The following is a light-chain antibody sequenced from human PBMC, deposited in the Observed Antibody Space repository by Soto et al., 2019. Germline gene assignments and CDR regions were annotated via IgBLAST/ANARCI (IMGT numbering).Light chain of an antibody. V-gene: IGLV2-23*02. Sequence: QSALTQPASVSGSPGQSITISCTGTSGDVGTYKLVSWYQHFPGKAPKLIIFEVTKRPSGVSNRFSGSKSGNTASLTISGLQAEDEADYYCCSYAGSYTLLFGGGTKLTVL. J-gene: IGLJ2*01. CDR2: EVT. CDR3: CSYAGSYTLL. CDR1: SGDVGTYKL.